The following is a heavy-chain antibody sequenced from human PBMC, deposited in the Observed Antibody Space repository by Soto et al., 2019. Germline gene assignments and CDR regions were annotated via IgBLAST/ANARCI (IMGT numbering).Heavy chain of an antibody. D-gene: IGHD1-26*01. J-gene: IGHJ6*02. Sequence: PGESLKISCKGSGYSFTSYWISWVRQMPGKGLEWMGRIDPSDSYTNYSPSFQGHVTISADKSISTAYLQWSSLKASDTAMYYCALRELIEGGYYYYGMDVWGQGTTVTVSS. CDR2: IDPSDSYT. CDR3: ALRELIEGGYYYYGMDV. CDR1: GYSFTSYW. V-gene: IGHV5-10-1*01.